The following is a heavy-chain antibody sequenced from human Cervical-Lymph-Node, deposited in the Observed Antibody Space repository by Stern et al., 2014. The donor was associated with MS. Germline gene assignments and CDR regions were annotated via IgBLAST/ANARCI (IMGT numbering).Heavy chain of an antibody. J-gene: IGHJ3*02. CDR3: ARVTILDAFDI. D-gene: IGHD3-10*01. CDR2: INPNSGGT. V-gene: IGHV1-2*04. CDR1: GYTFTGYY. Sequence: VQLVESGAEVKKPGASVKVSCKASGYTFTGYYLHWVRQAPGQGLEWMGWINPNSGGTNYAQRFQGWVTMTRDTSISTAYMELNRLRSDDTAVYYCARVTILDAFDIWGQGTMVTVSS.